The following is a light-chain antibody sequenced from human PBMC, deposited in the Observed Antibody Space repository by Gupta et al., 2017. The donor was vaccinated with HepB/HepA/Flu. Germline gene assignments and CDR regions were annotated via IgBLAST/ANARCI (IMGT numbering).Light chain of an antibody. CDR3: ATWDDSRSGYV. Sequence: QSVLTQPPSASGTPGQRVTISCSGSSSNIGSNYVYWYQQFPGTAPNLLIYRNNQRPSGVPDRCSGSKSGTSASLAISGLRSDDEADYYCATWDDSRSGYVFGNGTNVTVL. V-gene: IGLV1-47*01. J-gene: IGLJ1*01. CDR1: SSNIGSNY. CDR2: RNN.